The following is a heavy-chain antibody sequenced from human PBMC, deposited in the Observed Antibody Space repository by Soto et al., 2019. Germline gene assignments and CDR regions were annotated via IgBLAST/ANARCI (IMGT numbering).Heavy chain of an antibody. CDR1: GFTFSSNA. D-gene: IGHD2-15*01. Sequence: GGSLRLSCAASGFTFSSNAMHWVRQAPGKGLEWVAVISYDGSNKYYADSVKGRFTISRDNSKNTLYLQMDSLRADDTAVYYCARDQLRQTLLLFDYWGQGTPVTVSS. J-gene: IGHJ4*02. V-gene: IGHV3-30-3*01. CDR3: ARDQLRQTLLLFDY. CDR2: ISYDGSNK.